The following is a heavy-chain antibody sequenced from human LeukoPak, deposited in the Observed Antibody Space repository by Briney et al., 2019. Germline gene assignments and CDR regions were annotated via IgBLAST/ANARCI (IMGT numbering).Heavy chain of an antibody. CDR3: ARGFGSGNYYYGWFDP. V-gene: IGHV4-30-4*01. CDR2: IYYSGST. J-gene: IGHJ5*02. CDR1: GGSISSGDYY. D-gene: IGHD3-10*01. Sequence: SETLSLTCTVSGGSISSGDYYWSWIRQPPGKGLEWIGYIYYSGSTYYNPSLKSRVTISVDTSKNQFSLKLSSVTAADTAVYYCARGFGSGNYYYGWFDPWGQGALVTVSS.